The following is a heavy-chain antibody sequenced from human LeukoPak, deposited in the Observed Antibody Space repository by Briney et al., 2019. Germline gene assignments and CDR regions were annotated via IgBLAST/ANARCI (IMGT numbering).Heavy chain of an antibody. Sequence: PGGSLRLSCAASGFTFSSYSMNWVRQAPGKGLEWVSSISSSSSYIYYADSVQGRFTISRDNAKNSLYLQMNSLRAEDTAVYYCASGYSSGWYTRGSEYFQHWGQGTQVTVSP. D-gene: IGHD6-19*01. CDR2: ISSSSSYI. CDR1: GFTFSSYS. J-gene: IGHJ1*01. CDR3: ASGYSSGWYTRGSEYFQH. V-gene: IGHV3-21*01.